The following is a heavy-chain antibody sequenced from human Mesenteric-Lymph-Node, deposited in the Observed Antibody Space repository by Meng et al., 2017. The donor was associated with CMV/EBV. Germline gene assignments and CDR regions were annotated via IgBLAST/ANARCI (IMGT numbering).Heavy chain of an antibody. D-gene: IGHD6-13*01. J-gene: IGHJ4*02. V-gene: IGHV3-21*04. CDR2: ISSSSSYI. CDR1: GFTFSSYS. CDR3: AKPGREEHSSSWYYFDY. Sequence: GESLKISCAASGFTFSSYSMNWVRQAPGKGLEWVSSISSSSSYIYYADSVKGRFTISRDNAKNSLYLLMNSLRAEDTAVYYCAKPGREEHSSSWYYFDYWGQGTLVTVSS.